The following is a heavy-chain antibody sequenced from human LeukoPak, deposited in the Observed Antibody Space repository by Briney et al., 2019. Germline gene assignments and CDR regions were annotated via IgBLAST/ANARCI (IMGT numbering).Heavy chain of an antibody. CDR2: IYYSGST. D-gene: IGHD2-2*01. V-gene: IGHV4-31*03. J-gene: IGHJ6*02. Sequence: PSETLSLTCTVSRASISSGGYYWSWIRQHPGKGLEWIGYIYYSGSTYYNPSLKSRVTISVDTSKNQFSLKLSSVTAADTAVYYCARVTPVVPAAMDYYYGMDVWGQGTTVTVSS. CDR3: ARVTPVVPAAMDYYYGMDV. CDR1: RASISSGGYY.